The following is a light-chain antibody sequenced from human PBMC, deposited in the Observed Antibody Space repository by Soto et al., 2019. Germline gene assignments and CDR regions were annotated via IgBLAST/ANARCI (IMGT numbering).Light chain of an antibody. V-gene: IGKV4-1*01. CDR3: QQYYGNPPS. J-gene: IGKJ2*01. CDR2: CAS. CDR1: QSLLYGSNNKNY. Sequence: DIVLTQSPESLAVSLGERATINCESSQSLLYGSNNKNYLAWYQQKPGQPPHLLIYCASTRASGVPDRFTGSRSGTHFTLTISSLQAEDVALYYCQQYYGNPPSFGQGTRLEIK.